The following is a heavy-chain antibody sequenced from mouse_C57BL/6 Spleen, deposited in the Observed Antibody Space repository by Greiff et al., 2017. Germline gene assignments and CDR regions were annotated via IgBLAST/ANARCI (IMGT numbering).Heavy chain of an antibody. D-gene: IGHD2-5*01. V-gene: IGHV3-6*01. CDR2: ISYDGSN. CDR3: ARSGAYYSNGAMDY. CDR1: GYSITSGYY. J-gene: IGHJ4*01. Sequence: ESGPGLVKPSQSLSLTCSVTGYSITSGYYWNWIRQFPGNKLEWMGYISYDGSNNYNPSLKNRISITRDTSKNQFFLKLNSVTTEDTATYYCARSGAYYSNGAMDYWGQGTSVTVSS.